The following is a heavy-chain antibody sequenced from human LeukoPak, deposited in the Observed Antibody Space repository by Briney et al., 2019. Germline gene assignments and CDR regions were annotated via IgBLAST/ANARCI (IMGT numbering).Heavy chain of an antibody. Sequence: GGSLRLSCAASGFTFSTYEINWVRQAPGKGLEWISYISGSADTAYYADSVKGRFTMSRDNARNSPYLQMNSLGAEDTAVYYCTRVGQSYSTSGQALDHWGQGTLVTVSS. CDR3: TRVGQSYSTSGQALDH. V-gene: IGHV3-48*03. CDR1: GFTFSTYE. J-gene: IGHJ4*02. D-gene: IGHD2-8*01. CDR2: ISGSADTA.